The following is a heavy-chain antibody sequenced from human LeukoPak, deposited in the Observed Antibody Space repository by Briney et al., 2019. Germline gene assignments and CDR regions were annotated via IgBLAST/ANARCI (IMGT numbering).Heavy chain of an antibody. V-gene: IGHV4-59*01. CDR3: ARGFINQYYYYYMDV. D-gene: IGHD1-14*01. Sequence: SETLSLTCTVSGVSISSYYWSWIRQPPGKGLEWIGYIYYSGSTNYNPSLKSRVTISVDTSKNQFSLKLSSVTAADTAVYYCARGFINQYYYYYMDVWGKGTTVTISS. CDR2: IYYSGST. CDR1: GVSISSYY. J-gene: IGHJ6*03.